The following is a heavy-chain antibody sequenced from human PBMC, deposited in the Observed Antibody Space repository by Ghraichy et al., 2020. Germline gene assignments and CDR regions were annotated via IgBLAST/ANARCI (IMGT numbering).Heavy chain of an antibody. CDR1: GFTFSSYS. V-gene: IGHV3-48*02. CDR2: ISSSSTTI. D-gene: IGHD4-17*01. CDR3: ARGDYDYGDTRHWFDP. J-gene: IGHJ5*02. Sequence: GGSLRLSCAASGFTFSSYSMNWVRQAPGKGLEWVSYISSSSTTIYYADSVKGRFTISRDNAKNSLYLQMNSLRDEDTAVYYCARGDYDYGDTRHWFDPWGQGTLVTVSS.